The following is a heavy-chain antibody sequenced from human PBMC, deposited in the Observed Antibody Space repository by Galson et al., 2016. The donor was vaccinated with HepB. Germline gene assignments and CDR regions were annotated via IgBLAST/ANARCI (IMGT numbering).Heavy chain of an antibody. CDR3: ATTERLIDYNNPSWFDP. Sequence: QSGAEVKKPGESLKISCKGSGYSFTTYWISWVRQMPGEGLEWMGRIDPTDSYIEYSPSFQGHVTISVDKSISTAYLQWSSLKASDTAMYYCATTERLIDYNNPSWFDPWGQGTLVTVSS. CDR1: GYSFTTYW. V-gene: IGHV5-10-1*01. CDR2: IDPTDSYI. D-gene: IGHD4-11*01. J-gene: IGHJ5*02.